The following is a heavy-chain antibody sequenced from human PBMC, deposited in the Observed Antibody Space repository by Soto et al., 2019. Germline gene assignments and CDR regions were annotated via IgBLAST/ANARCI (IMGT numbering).Heavy chain of an antibody. Sequence: SETLSLACTVFGGSIISGGYSWSGIRQHRGKGREWIGYIYYSGSTYCNPSLKSRVTISVDTSKNQFSLKLSSVTAADTAVYYGERALTTVTTAWGQGTLVTVSS. CDR1: GGSIISGGYS. CDR3: ERALTTVTTA. V-gene: IGHV4-31*03. D-gene: IGHD4-17*01. CDR2: IYYSGST. J-gene: IGHJ5*02.